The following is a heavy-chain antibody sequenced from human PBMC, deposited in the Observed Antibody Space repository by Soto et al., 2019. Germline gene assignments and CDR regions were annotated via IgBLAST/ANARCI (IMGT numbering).Heavy chain of an antibody. J-gene: IGHJ4*02. V-gene: IGHV3-23*01. CDR3: AKTIRLLYYYFDY. D-gene: IGHD3-10*01. CDR1: GFTFSSYA. CDR2: ITGSGGST. Sequence: EVQLLESGGGLVQPGGSLRLSCVASGFTFSSYAMNWVRQAPGKGLEWVSGITGSGGSTYHADSVKGRFTISRDNSKNTLYLQMNSLRVEDTAVYFCAKTIRLLYYYFDYWGQGTLVTVSS.